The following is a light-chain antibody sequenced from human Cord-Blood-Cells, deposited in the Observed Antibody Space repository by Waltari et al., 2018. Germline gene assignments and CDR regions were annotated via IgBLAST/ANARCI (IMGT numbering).Light chain of an antibody. Sequence: ENEMTQSPPALLVTPGEQASISCRSSQSLLHSNGYNYLDWYLQKPGQSPQLLIYLGPNRAAGVPDRFSGSGSGTDFTLKISRVEAEDVGVYYCMQALQTPLTFGPGTKVDIK. J-gene: IGKJ3*01. CDR2: LGP. CDR3: MQALQTPLT. V-gene: IGKV2-28*01. CDR1: QSLLHSNGYNY.